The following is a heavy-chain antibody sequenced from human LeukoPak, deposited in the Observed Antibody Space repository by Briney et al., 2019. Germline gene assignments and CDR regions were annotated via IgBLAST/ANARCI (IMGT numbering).Heavy chain of an antibody. CDR1: GYTFTSYA. D-gene: IGHD2-2*01. CDR3: ARDFCSTSCTLGY. V-gene: IGHV1-69*13. J-gene: IGHJ4*02. Sequence: SVKVSCKASGYTFTSYAISWVRQAPGQGLEWMGGIIPIFGTANYAQKFQGRVTITADESTSTAYMELSSLRSEDTAVYYCARDFCSTSCTLGYWGQGTLVTVSS. CDR2: IIPIFGTA.